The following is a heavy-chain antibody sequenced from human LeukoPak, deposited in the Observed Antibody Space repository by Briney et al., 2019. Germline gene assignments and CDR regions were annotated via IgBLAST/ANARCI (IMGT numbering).Heavy chain of an antibody. D-gene: IGHD3-3*01. Sequence: PSETLSLTCAVYGGSFSGYYWSWIRQPPGKGLEWIGEINHSGSTNYNPSLKSRVTISVDTSKNQFSLKLSSVTAADTAVYYCARLDYDFWSGYSGDNWFDPWGQGTLVTVSS. V-gene: IGHV4-34*01. CDR1: GGSFSGYY. J-gene: IGHJ5*02. CDR3: ARLDYDFWSGYSGDNWFDP. CDR2: INHSGST.